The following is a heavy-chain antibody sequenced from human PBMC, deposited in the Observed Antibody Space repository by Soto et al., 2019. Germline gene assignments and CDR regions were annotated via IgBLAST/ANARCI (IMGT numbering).Heavy chain of an antibody. D-gene: IGHD3-22*01. V-gene: IGHV1-18*01. CDR2: VSAYTGET. Sequence: QVRLVQSGAEVKKPGASVKVFCKASGYTFTNHGISWVRQAPGHGLEWMGWVSAYTGETKYAQSLQGRVTMTTDTSTNTAYMELRSLSSDDTAVFYCARDRPSSGLLGTNYWGQGTLVTVSS. J-gene: IGHJ4*02. CDR3: ARDRPSSGLLGTNY. CDR1: GYTFTNHG.